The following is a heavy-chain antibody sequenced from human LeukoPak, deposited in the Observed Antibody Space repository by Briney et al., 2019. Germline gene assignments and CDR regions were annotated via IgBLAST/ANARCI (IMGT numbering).Heavy chain of an antibody. CDR3: ARASTNSGFDY. Sequence: SETLSLTCAVYGGSFSGYYWSWIRQPPGKGLEWIGEINHSGSTNYNPSLKSRVTISVDTSKNQFSLKLSSVTAADTAVYYCARASTNSGFDYWGQGTLVTVSS. CDR2: INHSGST. J-gene: IGHJ4*02. CDR1: GGSFSGYY. D-gene: IGHD1-26*01. V-gene: IGHV4-34*01.